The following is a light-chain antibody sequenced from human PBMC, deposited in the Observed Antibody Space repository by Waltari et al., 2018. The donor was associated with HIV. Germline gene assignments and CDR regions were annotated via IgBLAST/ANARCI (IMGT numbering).Light chain of an antibody. CDR1: SSDVGDFNS. Sequence: QSALTQPASVSGSPGQSITISCTGTSSDVGDFNSVSWYQQHPGKAPKLMIYDVTKRPSGVSNRFSGSKSGSTASLTISGLQPEDEDDYYCSSYTNSSPYVFGTGTKVTVL. J-gene: IGLJ1*01. V-gene: IGLV2-14*03. CDR3: SSYTNSSPYV. CDR2: DVT.